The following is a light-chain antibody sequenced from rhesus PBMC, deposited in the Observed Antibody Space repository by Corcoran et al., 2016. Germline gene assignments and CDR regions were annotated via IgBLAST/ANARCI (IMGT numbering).Light chain of an antibody. J-gene: IGKJ2*01. Sequence: DIQMTQSPSSLSASVGDKVTITCHATQGISNWLAWSQQKPGKGPQPLIYYTFRLHTGVPSMFSGSGSGTDYTLTISSLQPEDFATYYCQQYDNLPYSFGQGNKVEIK. V-gene: IGKV1-19*01. CDR2: YTF. CDR1: QGISNW. CDR3: QQYDNLPYS.